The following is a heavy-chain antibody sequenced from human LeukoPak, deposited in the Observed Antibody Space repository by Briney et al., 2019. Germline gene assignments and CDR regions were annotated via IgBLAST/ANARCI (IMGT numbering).Heavy chain of an antibody. CDR1: GFTFSSYG. CDR2: IRYDGSNK. Sequence: QSGGSLRLSCAASGFTFSSYGMHWVRQAPGKGLEWVAFIRYDGSNKYYADSVKGRFTISRDNSKNTLYLQMNSLRAEDTAVYYCAKIDDFWSGYPFDYWGQGTLVTVSS. CDR3: AKIDDFWSGYPFDY. V-gene: IGHV3-30*02. D-gene: IGHD3-3*01. J-gene: IGHJ4*02.